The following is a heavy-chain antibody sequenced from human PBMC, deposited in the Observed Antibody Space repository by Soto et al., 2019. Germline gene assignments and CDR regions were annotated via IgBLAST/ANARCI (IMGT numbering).Heavy chain of an antibody. D-gene: IGHD2-8*01. Sequence: QVQLVQSGAEVKKPGASVKVSCKASGYTFTSYGISWVRQAPGQGLEWMGWISAYNGNTNYAQKLQGRVTMTTDTSTSTAYMELRSLRSDGTAVYYCARDMCTNGVCYRYYYYGMDVWGQGTTVTVSS. CDR2: ISAYNGNT. CDR1: GYTFTSYG. V-gene: IGHV1-18*01. J-gene: IGHJ6*02. CDR3: ARDMCTNGVCYRYYYYGMDV.